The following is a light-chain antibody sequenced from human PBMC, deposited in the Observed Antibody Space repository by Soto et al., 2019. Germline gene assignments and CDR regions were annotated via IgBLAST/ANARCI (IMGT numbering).Light chain of an antibody. Sequence: QSALAQQPAVAGAPGRTASIAFYGSSSNIGNSFLSLYHLLPGTAPGLLISHNTERPAGIPALFSSSNSGTSAPLCTTALQTADEADSYCGAWDGGPSAFVFGSGTKVTV. V-gene: IGLV1-51*01. J-gene: IGLJ1*01. CDR1: SSNIGNSF. CDR2: HNT. CDR3: GAWDGGPSAFV.